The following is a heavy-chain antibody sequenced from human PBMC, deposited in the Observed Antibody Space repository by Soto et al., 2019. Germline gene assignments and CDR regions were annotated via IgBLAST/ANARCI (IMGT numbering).Heavy chain of an antibody. Sequence: GGSLRLSCVASGFTYKKHPLALVRQAQEKGLEWFSALSGCGSSTYDSASVKGRITISRDNSNNRLYLQMNSLRAEDTAIYYCARTPGVITVISAFDHWGQGTPVTVSS. J-gene: IGHJ4*02. CDR1: GFTYKKHP. D-gene: IGHD3-22*01. CDR3: ARTPGVITVISAFDH. CDR2: LSGCGSST. V-gene: IGHV3-23*01.